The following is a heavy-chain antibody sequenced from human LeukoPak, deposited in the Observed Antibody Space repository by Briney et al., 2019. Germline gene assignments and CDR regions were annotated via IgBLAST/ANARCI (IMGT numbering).Heavy chain of an antibody. V-gene: IGHV3-21*04. Sequence: GGSLRLSCAASGFTFSSYSMNWVRQAPGKGLEWVSSISSSSSYIYYADSVKGRFTISRDNAKNSLYLQMNSLRSEDTAVYYCARGAYYYGSVVYGMDVWGQGTTVTVSS. D-gene: IGHD3-10*01. CDR2: ISSSSSYI. CDR1: GFTFSSYS. J-gene: IGHJ6*02. CDR3: ARGAYYYGSVVYGMDV.